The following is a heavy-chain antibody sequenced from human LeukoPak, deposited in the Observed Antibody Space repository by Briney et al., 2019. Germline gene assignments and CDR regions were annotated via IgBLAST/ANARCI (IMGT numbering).Heavy chain of an antibody. CDR3: VKNDCWFRVAQ. CDR2: IKNDGSET. CDR1: GFNFRDHW. Sequence: GGSLRLSCAVSGFNFRDHWMDWVRQAPGKGLEWVGHIKNDGSETYYLDSLKGRFSISRDNANNALYLQMNSLRVEDTAVYYCVKNDCWFRVAQWGQGTLVSVSS. J-gene: IGHJ4*02. V-gene: IGHV3-7*03. D-gene: IGHD2-21*02.